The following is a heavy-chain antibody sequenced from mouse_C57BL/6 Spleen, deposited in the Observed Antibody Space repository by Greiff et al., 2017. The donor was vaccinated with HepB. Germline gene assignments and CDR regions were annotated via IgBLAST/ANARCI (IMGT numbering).Heavy chain of an antibody. CDR2: IDPSDSET. CDR1: GYTFTSYW. V-gene: IGHV1-52*01. CDR3: ARKGMGQDWYFDV. D-gene: IGHD3-3*01. Sequence: VQLQQPGAELVRPGSSVKLSCKASGYTFTSYWMHWVKQRPIQGLEWIGNIDPSDSETHYNQKFKDKATLTVDKSSSTAYMQLSSLTSEDSAVYYGARKGMGQDWYFDVWGTGTTVTVAS. J-gene: IGHJ1*03.